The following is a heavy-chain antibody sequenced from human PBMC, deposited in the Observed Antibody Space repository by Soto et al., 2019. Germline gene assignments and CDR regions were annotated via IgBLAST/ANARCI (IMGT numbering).Heavy chain of an antibody. J-gene: IGHJ6*02. Sequence: GASVKVSCKASGFTFTSSAVQWVRQARGQRLEWIGWIVVGSGNTNYAQKFQGRVTITADESTSTAYMELSSLRSEDTAVYYCARDPSGGSGWYEGYYYYGMDVWGQGTTVTVSS. V-gene: IGHV1-58*01. CDR3: ARDPSGGSGWYEGYYYYGMDV. CDR1: GFTFTSSA. D-gene: IGHD6-19*01. CDR2: IVVGSGNT.